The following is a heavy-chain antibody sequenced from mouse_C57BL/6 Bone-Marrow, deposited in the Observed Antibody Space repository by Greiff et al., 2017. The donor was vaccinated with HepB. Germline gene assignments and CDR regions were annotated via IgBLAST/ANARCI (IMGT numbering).Heavy chain of an antibody. CDR3: ARRLRRAWFAY. J-gene: IGHJ3*01. D-gene: IGHD2-4*01. Sequence: EVKLMESGGGLVKPGGSLKLSCAASGFTFSDYGMHWVRQAPEKGLEWVAYICSGSSTIYYADTVKGRFTISGDNAKNTLYLQMTSLRSEDTAMYYCARRLRRAWFAYWGQGTLVTVSA. CDR1: GFTFSDYG. V-gene: IGHV5-17*01. CDR2: ICSGSSTI.